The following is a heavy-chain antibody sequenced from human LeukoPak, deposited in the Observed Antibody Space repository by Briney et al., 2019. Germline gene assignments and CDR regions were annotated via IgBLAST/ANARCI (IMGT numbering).Heavy chain of an antibody. J-gene: IGHJ4*02. D-gene: IGHD5-24*01. CDR2: IDPSGDST. CDR1: GCTFTSYY. CDR3: ARGSRDAYNYVLDY. V-gene: IGHV1-46*01. Sequence: ASVKVSCKASGCTFTSYYMHWVRQAPGQGLEWMGIIDPSGDSTSYAQNFQGRVAMTRDTSTSTAYMELSSLRSEDTAVYSCARGSRDAYNYVLDYWGQGTLVTVS.